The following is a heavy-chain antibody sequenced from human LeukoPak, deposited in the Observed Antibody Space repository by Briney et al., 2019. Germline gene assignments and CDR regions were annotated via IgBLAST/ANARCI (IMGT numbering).Heavy chain of an antibody. CDR3: ARSYGSSWSLDY. D-gene: IGHD6-13*01. V-gene: IGHV5-51*01. J-gene: IGHJ4*02. CDR1: GYNFTTYW. Sequence: GESLKISCEGSGYNFTTYWIGWVRQMPGKGLEWMGIIYPGDSDTTRYSPSFQGQVTISADKSISTAHLQWSSLKASDTAIYYCARSYGSSWSLDYWGQGTLVTVSS. CDR2: IYPGDSDTT.